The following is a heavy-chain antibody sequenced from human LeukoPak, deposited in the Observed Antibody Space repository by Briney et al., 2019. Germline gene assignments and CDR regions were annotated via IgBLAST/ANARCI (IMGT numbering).Heavy chain of an antibody. Sequence: GGSLRLSCAASGFTVSSSSMNWVRLGPGKGLEWVSVISSDGNTYYADSVKGRFTISRDNSRNTLSLRMHGLRADDTAVYYCARGQEQFSSPWQWGPRRKNFYYYGMDVWGQGTTVTVSS. CDR3: ARGQEQFSSPWQWGPRRKNFYYYGMDV. D-gene: IGHD6-19*01. CDR2: ISSDGNT. V-gene: IGHV3-66*01. CDR1: GFTVSSSS. J-gene: IGHJ6*02.